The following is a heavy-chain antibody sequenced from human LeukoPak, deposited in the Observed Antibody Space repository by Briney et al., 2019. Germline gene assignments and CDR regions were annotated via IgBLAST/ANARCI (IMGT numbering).Heavy chain of an antibody. D-gene: IGHD6-13*01. CDR3: ARGIAAAVFGMDV. CDR1: GGTFSSYA. Sequence: SVKVSCKASGGTFSSYAISWVRQAPGQGLEWMGGIIPIFGTANYAQKFQGRVTIATDESTSTAYMELSSLRSEDTAVYYCARGIAAAVFGMDVWGKGTTVTVSS. CDR2: IIPIFGTA. V-gene: IGHV1-69*05. J-gene: IGHJ6*03.